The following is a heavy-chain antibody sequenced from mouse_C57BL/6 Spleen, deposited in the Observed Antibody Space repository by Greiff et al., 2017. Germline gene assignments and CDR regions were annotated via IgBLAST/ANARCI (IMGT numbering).Heavy chain of an antibody. CDR1: GFTFSSYA. D-gene: IGHD2-2*01. J-gene: IGHJ2*01. Sequence: EVQVVESGEGLVKPGGSLKLSCAASGFTFSSYAMSWVRQTPEKRLEWVAYISSGGDYIYYADTVKGRFTISRDTARNTLYLQMSSLKSEDTAMYYCTRSTMVTTVYFDYWGQGTTLTVSS. CDR2: ISSGGDYI. V-gene: IGHV5-9-1*02. CDR3: TRSTMVTTVYFDY.